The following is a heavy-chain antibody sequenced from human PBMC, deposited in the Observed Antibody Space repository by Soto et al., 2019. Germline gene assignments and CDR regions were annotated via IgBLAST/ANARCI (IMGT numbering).Heavy chain of an antibody. CDR1: GFSVSDSY. J-gene: IGHJ5*02. Sequence: GGSLRLSCAASGFSVSDSYLSWVRQAPGKGLEWVSIIYSGGETYYADSLKGRFTISRDSSNNMLYLQMSSLRAEDTAVYYCAGQIFDSGPWGQGTLVTVSS. D-gene: IGHD3-22*01. CDR2: IYSGGET. V-gene: IGHV3-66*04. CDR3: AGQIFDSGP.